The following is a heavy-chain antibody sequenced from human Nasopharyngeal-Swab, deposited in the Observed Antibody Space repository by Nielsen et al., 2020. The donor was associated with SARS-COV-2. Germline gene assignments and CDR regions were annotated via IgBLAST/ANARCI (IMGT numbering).Heavy chain of an antibody. CDR1: GFTFSSYS. CDR2: ISSSSSYM. CDR3: ATPVGDEGWGLYYYGMDV. V-gene: IGHV3-21*01. D-gene: IGHD1-26*01. J-gene: IGHJ6*02. Sequence: GGSLRLSCAASGFTFSSYSMNWVRQAPGKGLEWVSSISSSSSYMYYADSVKGRFTISRDNAKNSLYLQMNSLRAEDTAVYYCATPVGDEGWGLYYYGMDVWGQGTTVTVSS.